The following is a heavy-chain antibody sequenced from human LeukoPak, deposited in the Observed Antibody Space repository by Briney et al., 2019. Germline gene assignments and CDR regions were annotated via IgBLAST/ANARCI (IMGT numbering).Heavy chain of an antibody. Sequence: PGGSLRLSCAASGFTVSSNYMSWVRQAPGKGLEWVSVIYSGGSTYYADSVKGRFTISRDNSKNTLYLQMNSLRAEDTAVYYCARAVGGDSSGHTWGNYFDYWGQGTLVTVSS. CDR2: IYSGGST. CDR1: GFTVSSNY. J-gene: IGHJ4*02. CDR3: ARAVGGDSSGHTWGNYFDY. V-gene: IGHV3-53*01. D-gene: IGHD3-22*01.